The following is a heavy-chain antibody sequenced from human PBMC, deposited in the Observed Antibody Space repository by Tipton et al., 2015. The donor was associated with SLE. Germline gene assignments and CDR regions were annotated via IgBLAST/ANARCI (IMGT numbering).Heavy chain of an antibody. V-gene: IGHV3-48*01. CDR1: GFTFSSYE. J-gene: IGHJ4*02. D-gene: IGHD2-2*01. CDR3: ARDPVVPAATFDY. Sequence: SLRLSCAASGFTFSSYEMNWVRQAPGKGLEWVSYISSSSSTIYYADSVKGRFTISRDNAKNSLYLQMNSLRAEDTAVYYCARDPVVPAATFDYWGQGTLVTVSS. CDR2: ISSSSSTI.